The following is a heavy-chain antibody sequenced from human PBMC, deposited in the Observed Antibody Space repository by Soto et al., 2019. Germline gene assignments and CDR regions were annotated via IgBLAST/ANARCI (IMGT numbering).Heavy chain of an antibody. CDR1: GASVSNAY. J-gene: IGHJ6*02. D-gene: IGHD5-12*01. CDR2: IQSSVTF. V-gene: IGHV4-4*07. CDR3: ERDNIVSKGYGMDA. Sequence: XGSLSLTSTASGASVSNAYGSGIRQAAGKRLEWIGRIQSSVTFNYNPSLKSRVSISRDTSKNLISLKLSSVTATHTAVYYCERDNIVSKGYGMDACGQGTTVTVAS.